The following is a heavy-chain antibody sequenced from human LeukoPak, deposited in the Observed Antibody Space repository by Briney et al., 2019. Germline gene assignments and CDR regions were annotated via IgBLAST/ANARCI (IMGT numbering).Heavy chain of an antibody. J-gene: IGHJ4*02. D-gene: IGHD2-15*01. CDR1: GFTFSSYS. Sequence: GGSLRLSCAVSGFTFSSYSMNWVRQAPGKGLEWVSSISSSSSYIYYAHSVKGRFTISRDNAKNSLYLQMNSLRAEDTAVYYCARDHEGYCSGGSCSLFDYWGQGTLVTVSS. CDR3: ARDHEGYCSGGSCSLFDY. V-gene: IGHV3-21*01. CDR2: ISSSSSYI.